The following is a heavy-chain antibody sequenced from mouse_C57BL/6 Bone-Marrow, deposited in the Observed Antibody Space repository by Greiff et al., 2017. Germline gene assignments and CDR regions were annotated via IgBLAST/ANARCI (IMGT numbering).Heavy chain of an antibody. CDR2: ISNLAYSI. CDR3: ARPDGYSWFAY. V-gene: IGHV5-15*01. CDR1: GFTFSDYG. Sequence: EVKLQESGGGLLQPGGSLKLSCAASGFTFSDYGMAWVRQAPRRGPEWVAFISNLAYSIYYADTVTGRFTISRENAKNTLYLEMSSLRSEDTAMYYCARPDGYSWFAYWGQGTLVTVSA. D-gene: IGHD2-3*01. J-gene: IGHJ3*01.